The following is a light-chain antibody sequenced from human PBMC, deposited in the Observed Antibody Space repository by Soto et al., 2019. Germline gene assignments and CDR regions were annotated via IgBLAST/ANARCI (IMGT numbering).Light chain of an antibody. CDR2: GAS. J-gene: IGKJ1*01. CDR1: QSVSSN. V-gene: IGKV3-15*01. Sequence: EIVLTQSPATLSVSPGERATLSCRASQSVSSNLAWYHQKPGQTPSLLIYGASTRATGIPARFSGSGSGTEFTLTISSLQSEDFAVYCCQQYNSWPQAFGQGTKVEIK. CDR3: QQYNSWPQA.